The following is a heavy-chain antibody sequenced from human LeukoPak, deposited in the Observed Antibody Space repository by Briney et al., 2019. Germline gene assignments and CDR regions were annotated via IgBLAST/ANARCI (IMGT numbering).Heavy chain of an antibody. CDR2: ISSSSSYI. J-gene: IGHJ4*02. Sequence: GGSLRLSCAASGFTFSSYSMNWVRQAPGKGLEWVSSISSSSSYIYYADSVKGRFTISRDNAKNSLYLQMNSLRAEDTAVYYCAMWGGWYPQYYFDYWGQGTLVTVSS. CDR3: AMWGGWYPQYYFDY. V-gene: IGHV3-21*01. CDR1: GFTFSSYS. D-gene: IGHD6-19*01.